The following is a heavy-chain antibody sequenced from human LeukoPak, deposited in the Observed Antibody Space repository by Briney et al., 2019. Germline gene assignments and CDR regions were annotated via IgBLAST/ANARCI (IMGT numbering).Heavy chain of an antibody. CDR3: ARRDYYDSSIDY. V-gene: IGHV4-39*01. CDR2: IYYSGST. CDR1: GGSISSSSYY. Sequence: SETLSLTCTVSGGSISSSSYYWGWIRQPPGKGLEWIGSIYYSGSTYYNPSLKSRVTISVDTSKNQFSLKLSSVTAADTAVYYCARRDYYDSSIDYWGQGTLVTVSS. D-gene: IGHD3-22*01. J-gene: IGHJ4*02.